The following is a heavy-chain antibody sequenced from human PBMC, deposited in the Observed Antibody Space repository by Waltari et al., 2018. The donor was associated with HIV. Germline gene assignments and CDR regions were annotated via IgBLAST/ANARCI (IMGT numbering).Heavy chain of an antibody. D-gene: IGHD2-8*01. CDR3: ARGPLYDWFDP. CDR1: GFIFDAYG. V-gene: IGHV3-9*01. Sequence: VHLVESGGGLVQPGGPLRLSCAASGFIFDAYGMHWVRQAPGEGLEWISGISWDSGRIGYADSVRGRFTISRDNAKNFVYLQMNSLRGDDTAFYYCARGPLYDWFDPWGQGTLVTVSS. J-gene: IGHJ5*02. CDR2: ISWDSGRI.